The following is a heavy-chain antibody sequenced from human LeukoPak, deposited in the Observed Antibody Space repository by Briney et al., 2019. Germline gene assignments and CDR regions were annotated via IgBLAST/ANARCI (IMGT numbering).Heavy chain of an antibody. CDR2: IIPIFGTA. J-gene: IGHJ6*03. CDR3: ARGGYSSSWYYYYYMDA. D-gene: IGHD6-13*01. V-gene: IGHV1-69*05. Sequence: SVKVSCKASGGTFSSYAISWVRQAPGQGLEWMGGIIPIFGTANYAQKFQGRVTITTDESTSTAYMELSSLRSEDTAVYYCARGGYSSSWYYYYYMDAWGKGTTVTVSS. CDR1: GGTFSSYA.